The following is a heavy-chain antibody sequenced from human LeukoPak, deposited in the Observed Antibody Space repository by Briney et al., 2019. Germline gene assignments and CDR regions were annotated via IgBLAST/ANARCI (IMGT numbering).Heavy chain of an antibody. Sequence: ASVKVSCKASGYTFTGYYMHGVRQAPGQGLEWMGRINPNSGGTNYAQKFQGRVTMTRDTSISTAYMELSRLRADDTAVYYCARNGRRDGYTDFDYWGQGTLVTVSS. J-gene: IGHJ4*02. CDR3: ARNGRRDGYTDFDY. CDR1: GYTFTGYY. CDR2: INPNSGGT. D-gene: IGHD5-24*01. V-gene: IGHV1-2*06.